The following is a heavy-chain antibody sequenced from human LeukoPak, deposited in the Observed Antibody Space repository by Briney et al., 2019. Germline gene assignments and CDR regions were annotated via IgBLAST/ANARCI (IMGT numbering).Heavy chain of an antibody. Sequence: SETLSLTCTVSGGSISSGGYYWSWIRQHPGKGLEWIGYIYYSGSTYYKPSLKSRVTISVDTSKNQFSLKLSSVTAADTAVYYCARDLSVTRSPSITIFGVVIGHAFDIWGQGTMVTVSS. J-gene: IGHJ3*02. CDR2: IYYSGST. CDR3: ARDLSVTRSPSITIFGVVIGHAFDI. V-gene: IGHV4-31*03. D-gene: IGHD3-3*01. CDR1: GGSISSGGYY.